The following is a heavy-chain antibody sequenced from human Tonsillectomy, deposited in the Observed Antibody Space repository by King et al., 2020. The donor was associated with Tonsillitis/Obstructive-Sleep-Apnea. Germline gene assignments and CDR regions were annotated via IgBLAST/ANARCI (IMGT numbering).Heavy chain of an antibody. CDR2: ISDSAGST. CDR1: GFTISRNA. CDR3: AKDRTWASTSEGTYDI. V-gene: IGHV3-23*04. Sequence: QLVQSGGGLVQPGGSLRLSCAASGFTISRNAMSWVRQRPGKGLEWVSSISDSAGSTYYADSVKGRVTISRDNSENTLSLQMNSLRAEDTAVYYCAKDRTWASTSEGTYDIWGQGTMVTVSP. D-gene: IGHD1-1*01. J-gene: IGHJ3*02.